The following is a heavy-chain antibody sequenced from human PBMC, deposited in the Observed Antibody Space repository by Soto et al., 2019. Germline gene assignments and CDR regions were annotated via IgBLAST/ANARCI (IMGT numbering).Heavy chain of an antibody. D-gene: IGHD3-3*01. CDR1: GFSLTTSGVA. J-gene: IGHJ6*02. Sequence: QITLKESGPTLVKPTQTLTLTCTFSGFSLTTSGVAVGWIRQSPGKALEWLALIYWNDDKRYSPSLNNRLTIAKDTSKNQVVLTMTNMDPVVTATYYCAHGVFTIYYAIDVWGQGTTVTVSS. CDR3: AHGVFTIYYAIDV. V-gene: IGHV2-5*01. CDR2: IYWNDDK.